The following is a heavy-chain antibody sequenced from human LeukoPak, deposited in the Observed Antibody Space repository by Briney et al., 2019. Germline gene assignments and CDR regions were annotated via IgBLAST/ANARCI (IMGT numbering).Heavy chain of an antibody. CDR3: GRVTTGTVDH. CDR2: IFHSGNS. V-gene: IGHV4-38-2*02. J-gene: IGHJ4*02. D-gene: IGHD1-1*01. Sequence: SETLSLTCTVSGYSMSSGYYWGWIRQPPGKGLQWIGSIFHSGNSYYNPSLKSRVTISVDMSKSQFSLKLNSVTAADTAVYYCGRVTTGTVDHWGQGTLVTVSS. CDR1: GYSMSSGYY.